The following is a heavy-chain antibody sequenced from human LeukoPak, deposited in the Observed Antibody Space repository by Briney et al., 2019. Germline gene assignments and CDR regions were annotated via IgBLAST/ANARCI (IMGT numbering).Heavy chain of an antibody. CDR2: IYYSGST. J-gene: IGHJ6*02. CDR1: GGSISSSSYY. CDR3: ARDYGDQPATAYYYYGMDV. D-gene: IGHD4-17*01. Sequence: PSETLSLTCTVSGGSISSSSYYWGWIRQPPGKGLEWIGSIYYSGSTYYNPSLKSRVTISVDTSKTQFSLKLSSVTAADTAVYYCARDYGDQPATAYYYYGMDVWGQGTTVTVSS. V-gene: IGHV4-39*01.